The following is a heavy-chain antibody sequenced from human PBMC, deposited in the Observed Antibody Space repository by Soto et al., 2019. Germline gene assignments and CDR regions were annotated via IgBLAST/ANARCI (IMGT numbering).Heavy chain of an antibody. Sequence: ASVKVSCKASGYTFTGYFMHWVRQAPGQGLEWMGWINPNSGDTNYAQKFQGRVTMTRDMSISTAYMELRRLTSDDTAIYYCATGANFYYDTSRYWGQGTLVTVSS. CDR3: ATGANFYYDTSRY. J-gene: IGHJ4*02. D-gene: IGHD3-22*01. V-gene: IGHV1-2*02. CDR1: GYTFTGYF. CDR2: INPNSGDT.